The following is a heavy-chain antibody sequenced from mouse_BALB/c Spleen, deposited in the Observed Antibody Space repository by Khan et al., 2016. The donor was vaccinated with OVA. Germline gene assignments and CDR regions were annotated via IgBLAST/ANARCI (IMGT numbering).Heavy chain of an antibody. V-gene: IGHV1-87*01. CDR3: ARGGYGNRYYAMDY. CDR1: GYTFTSYW. Sequence: QVQLKESGAELARPGASVKLSCKASGYTFTSYWMQWVKQRPGQGLEWIGAIYPGDGDTRYTQKFKGKATLTADKSSSTAYMQLSSLASEDSADYYCARGGYGNRYYAMDYGGQGTSVTVAS. D-gene: IGHD2-10*02. J-gene: IGHJ4*01. CDR2: IYPGDGDT.